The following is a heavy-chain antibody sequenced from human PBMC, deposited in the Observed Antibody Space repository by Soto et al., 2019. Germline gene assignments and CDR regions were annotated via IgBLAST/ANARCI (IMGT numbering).Heavy chain of an antibody. CDR3: ARVMKDERLRFSAEEVNWFDP. CDR2: IYYSGST. D-gene: IGHD3-3*01. CDR1: GGSISSYY. Sequence: PSETLSLTCTVSGGSISSYYWSWIRQPPGKGLEWIGYIYYSGSTNYNPSLKSRVTISVDTSKNQFSLKLSSVTAADTAVYYCARVMKDERLRFSAEEVNWFDPWGQGTLVTVPQ. J-gene: IGHJ5*02. V-gene: IGHV4-59*01.